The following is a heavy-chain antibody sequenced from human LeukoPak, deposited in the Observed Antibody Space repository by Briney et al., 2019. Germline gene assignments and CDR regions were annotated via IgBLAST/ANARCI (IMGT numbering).Heavy chain of an antibody. CDR3: ARTDIYYPYDTFDV. CDR2: IYFGGST. J-gene: IGHJ3*01. CDR1: GGSISSDY. V-gene: IGHV4-39*07. D-gene: IGHD1-26*01. Sequence: SETLSLTCTISGGSISSDYWGWIRQPPGKGLEWIGNIYFGGSTYYNPSLKSRVTISIDTSKKHFSLKLSSVTAADTAVYYCARTDIYYPYDTFDVWGQGTMVTVSS.